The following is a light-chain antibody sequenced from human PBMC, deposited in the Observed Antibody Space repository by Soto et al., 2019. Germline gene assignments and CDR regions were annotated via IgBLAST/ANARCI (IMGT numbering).Light chain of an antibody. Sequence: QSVLTQPASVSGSPGQSITISCTGTSSDVGNYDLVSWYQQHPGRAPKLILYAGRKRPSGVSNRFSGSNSGNTASLTIYGLQAEDEADYYCCSYGGSSGYVFGSGTKLTVL. CDR2: AGR. CDR1: SSDVGNYDL. CDR3: CSYGGSSGYV. V-gene: IGLV2-23*01. J-gene: IGLJ1*01.